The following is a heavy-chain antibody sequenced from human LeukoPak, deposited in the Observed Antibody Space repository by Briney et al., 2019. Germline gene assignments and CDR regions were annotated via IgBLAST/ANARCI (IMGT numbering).Heavy chain of an antibody. CDR1: GGSISRYY. V-gene: IGHV4-4*09. CDR2: IYSSGIT. D-gene: IGHD3-10*01. Sequence: SETLSLTCTVSGGSISRYYWSWIRQSPGKGLEWIAYIYSSGITAYNPSLKSRVSISVDTSKSQFSLKVSSVTAADTAVYYCSRRSGSGSNNYFDPWGQGTLDTVSS. J-gene: IGHJ5*02. CDR3: SRRSGSGSNNYFDP.